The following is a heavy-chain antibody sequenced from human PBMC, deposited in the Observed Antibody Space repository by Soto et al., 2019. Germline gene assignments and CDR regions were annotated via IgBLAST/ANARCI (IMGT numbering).Heavy chain of an antibody. Sequence: GGSLRLSCAASGFTFSNAWMSWVRQAPGKGLEWVGRIKSKTDGGTTDYAAPVKGRFTISRDDSKNTLYLQMNSLKTEDTAVYYCTVQYQLLPLIDYWGQGTRVTVSS. V-gene: IGHV3-15*01. CDR2: IKSKTDGGTT. D-gene: IGHD2-2*01. J-gene: IGHJ4*02. CDR3: TVQYQLLPLIDY. CDR1: GFTFSNAW.